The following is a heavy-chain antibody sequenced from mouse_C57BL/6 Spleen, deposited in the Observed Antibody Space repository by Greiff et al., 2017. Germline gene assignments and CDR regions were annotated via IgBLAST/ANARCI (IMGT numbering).Heavy chain of an antibody. D-gene: IGHD2-12*01. CDR1: GYTFTEYT. CDR2: FYPGSGSI. V-gene: IGHV1-62-2*01. Sequence: VQLVESGAELVKPGASVKLSCKASGYTFTEYTIHWVKQRSGQGLEWIGWFYPGSGSIKYNEKFKDKATVTADKSSSTVYMELSRLTSEDSAVYFCARHEDYDDPFAYWGQGTLVTVSA. CDR3: ARHEDYDDPFAY. J-gene: IGHJ3*01.